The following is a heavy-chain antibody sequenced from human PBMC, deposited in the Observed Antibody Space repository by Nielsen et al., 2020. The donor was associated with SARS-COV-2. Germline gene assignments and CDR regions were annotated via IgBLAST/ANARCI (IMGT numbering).Heavy chain of an antibody. J-gene: IGHJ3*02. CDR2: ISYDGSNK. V-gene: IGHV3-30*03. Sequence: GESLKISCAASGFTFSSYGMHWVRQAPGKGLEWVAVISYDGSNKYYADSVKGRFTISRDNAKNSLYLQMNSLRAEDTAVYYCARTTAMVTSHAFDIWGQGTMVTVSS. CDR3: ARTTAMVTSHAFDI. CDR1: GFTFSSYG. D-gene: IGHD5-18*01.